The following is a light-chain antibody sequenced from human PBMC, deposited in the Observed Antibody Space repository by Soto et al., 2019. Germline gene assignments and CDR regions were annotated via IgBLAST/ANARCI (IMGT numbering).Light chain of an antibody. CDR3: QQYGSSPQT. J-gene: IGKJ1*01. Sequence: EIVLTQSPGTLSMSPGERATLSCRASQSVSSSYLAWYQQKPGQAPRLLIYGASSMATGIPDRFSGSGSGTDITLTSSRLESEDFAVYYCQQYGSSPQTFGLGTKVEIK. CDR2: GAS. V-gene: IGKV3-20*01. CDR1: QSVSSSY.